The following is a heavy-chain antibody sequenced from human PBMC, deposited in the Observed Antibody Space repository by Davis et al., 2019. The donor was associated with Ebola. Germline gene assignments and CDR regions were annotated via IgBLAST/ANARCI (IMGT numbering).Heavy chain of an antibody. Sequence: GESLKISCAASGFTFSTYAMNWVRQAPGKGLEWVSSISGSTSYVYYADSLKGRFTISRDNAKNSLYLQMNSLRAEDTAVYYCARVREWLVREGDYWGQGTLVTVSS. CDR3: ARVREWLVREGDY. D-gene: IGHD6-19*01. CDR1: GFTFSTYA. J-gene: IGHJ4*02. V-gene: IGHV3-21*01. CDR2: ISGSTSYV.